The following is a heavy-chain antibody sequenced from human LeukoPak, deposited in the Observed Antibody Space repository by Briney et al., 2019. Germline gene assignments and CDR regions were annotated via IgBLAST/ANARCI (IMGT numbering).Heavy chain of an antibody. CDR1: GGSFSGYY. CDR3: ARGLEYDILTGTEGYYFDY. J-gene: IGHJ4*02. Sequence: SKTLSLTCAVYGGSFSGYYWSWIRQPPGKGLEWIGEINHSGSTNYNPSLKSRVTISVDTSKNQFSLKLSSVTAADTAVYYCARGLEYDILTGTEGYYFDYWGQGTLVTVSS. V-gene: IGHV4-34*01. CDR2: INHSGST. D-gene: IGHD3-9*01.